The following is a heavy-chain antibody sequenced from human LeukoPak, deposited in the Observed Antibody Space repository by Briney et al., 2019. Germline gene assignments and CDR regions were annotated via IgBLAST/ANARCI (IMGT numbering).Heavy chain of an antibody. D-gene: IGHD3-22*01. CDR2: IWYDGSKK. V-gene: IGHV3-33*06. Sequence: PGGFLRLSCAASGFTFSGHGMHWVRQAPGKGLEWVAVIWYDGSKKYYGDSVKGRFIVSRDNSNNTLYLQMNSPRAEDTAVYFCAKVADYYDTSGLDYWGQGTPVTVSS. J-gene: IGHJ4*02. CDR1: GFTFSGHG. CDR3: AKVADYYDTSGLDY.